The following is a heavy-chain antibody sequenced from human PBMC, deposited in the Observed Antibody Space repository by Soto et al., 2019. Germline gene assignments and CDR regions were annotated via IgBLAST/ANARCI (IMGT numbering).Heavy chain of an antibody. CDR2: IIPIFGTA. V-gene: IGHV1-69*01. D-gene: IGHD2-15*01. Sequence: QVQLVQSGAEVKKPGSSVKVSCKASGGTFSSYAISWVRQSPGQGLEWMGGIIPIFGTANYAQKFQGRVTITADESTSTAYMELSSLRSEDTAVYSCAKGPGKVVAANPGWFDPWGQGPLVTVSS. CDR1: GGTFSSYA. J-gene: IGHJ5*02. CDR3: AKGPGKVVAANPGWFDP.